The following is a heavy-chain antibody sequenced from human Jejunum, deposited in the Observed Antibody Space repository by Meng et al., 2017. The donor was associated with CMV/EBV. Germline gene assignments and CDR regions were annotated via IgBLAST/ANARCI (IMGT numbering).Heavy chain of an antibody. J-gene: IGHJ6*02. Sequence: SIRSGYYGGWIRQAPGKGLEWIGTVFHTGGTYYNPSLKSRVTISVDTSKNQFSLKLRFVTAADTAVYYCARVSWNDGSDYHGMDVWGQGTTVTVSS. CDR2: VFHTGGT. V-gene: IGHV4-38-2*02. CDR3: ARVSWNDGSDYHGMDV. CDR1: SIRSGYY. D-gene: IGHD1-1*01.